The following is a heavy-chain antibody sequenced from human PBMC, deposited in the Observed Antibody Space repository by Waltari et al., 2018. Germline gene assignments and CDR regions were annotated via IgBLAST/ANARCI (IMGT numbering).Heavy chain of an antibody. D-gene: IGHD3-10*01. V-gene: IGHV4-61*02. CDR3: VRGIVRGGHYYGLDV. J-gene: IGHJ6*02. CDR2: IHARDTT. Sequence: QVQVQESGPGLVKPSQTLSLSCPVSGYSIPRRSFSWSWSRQSAGGGLEWIGQIHARDTTEYNPSLKSRVTIFADTSKNQILLRLKSVTAADTALYHCVRGIVRGGHYYGLDVWGQG. CDR1: GYSIPRRSFS.